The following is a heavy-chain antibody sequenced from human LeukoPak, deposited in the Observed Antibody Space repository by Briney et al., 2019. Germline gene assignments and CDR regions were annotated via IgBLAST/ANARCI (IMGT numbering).Heavy chain of an antibody. CDR2: IIPIFGTA. CDR1: GGTFSSYA. J-gene: IGHJ6*03. Sequence: ASVKVSCRASGGTFSSYAISWVRQAPGQGLEWMGGIIPIFGTANYAQKFQGRVTITADESTSTAYMELSSLRSEDTAVYYCARGPITIFGVTDYYYYYMDVWGKGTTVTVSS. V-gene: IGHV1-69*13. D-gene: IGHD3-3*01. CDR3: ARGPITIFGVTDYYYYYMDV.